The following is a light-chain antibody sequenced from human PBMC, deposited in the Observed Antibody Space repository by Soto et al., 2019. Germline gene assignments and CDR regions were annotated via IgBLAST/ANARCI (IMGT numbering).Light chain of an antibody. CDR1: QSVSSY. CDR2: DAS. J-gene: IGKJ4*01. V-gene: IGKV3-11*01. CDR3: EEYCNWLIT. Sequence: EIVLTQSPATLSLSPGERATLSCRASQSVSSYLAWYQQKPGQAPRLLIYDASNRATGIPARFSGSGSGTDFTLNVSRLVPEAFAVYTSEEYCNWLITFCRGTKV.